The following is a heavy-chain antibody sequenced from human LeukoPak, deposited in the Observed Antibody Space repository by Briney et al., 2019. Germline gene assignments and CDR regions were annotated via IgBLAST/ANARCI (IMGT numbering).Heavy chain of an antibody. CDR3: ARDWGNYYYYGSGSRSAFDI. D-gene: IGHD3-10*01. CDR2: IYYSGST. CDR1: GGSISSSSYY. V-gene: IGHV4-39*07. J-gene: IGHJ3*02. Sequence: PSETLSLTCTVSGGSISSSSYYWGWIRQPPGKGLEWIGSIYYSGSTYYNPSLKSRVTMSVDTSKNQFSLKLSSVTAADTAVYYCARDWGNYYYYGSGSRSAFDIWGQGTMVTVSS.